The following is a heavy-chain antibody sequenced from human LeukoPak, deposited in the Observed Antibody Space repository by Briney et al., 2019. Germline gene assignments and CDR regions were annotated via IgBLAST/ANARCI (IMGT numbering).Heavy chain of an antibody. D-gene: IGHD3-10*01. CDR3: ARDRGYYGSGSHPSWFDP. CDR2: ISAYNGNT. CDR1: GYTFTSYG. V-gene: IGHV1-18*04. Sequence: ASVKVSCKASGYTFTSYGISWVRQAPGQGLEWMGWISAYNGNTNYAQKLLGRVTMTTDTSTSTAYMELRSLRSDDTAVYYCARDRGYYGSGSHPSWFDPWGQGTLVTVSS. J-gene: IGHJ5*02.